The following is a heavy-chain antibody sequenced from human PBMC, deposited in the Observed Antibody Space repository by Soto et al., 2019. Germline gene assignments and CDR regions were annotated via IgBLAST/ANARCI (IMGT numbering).Heavy chain of an antibody. J-gene: IGHJ5*01. V-gene: IGHV3-48*02. CDR1: GFRLSTYN. D-gene: IGHD2-15*01. Sequence: GGSLRLSCAASGFRLSTYNMDWVRQAPGKGPEWIAHISTTSFTIYYADSVKGRFTISRDNDRNSLYLEMNSLRDEDTAVYYCARDRCYDGTCYSASDSWGQGTLVTVSS. CDR2: ISTTSFTI. CDR3: ARDRCYDGTCYSASDS.